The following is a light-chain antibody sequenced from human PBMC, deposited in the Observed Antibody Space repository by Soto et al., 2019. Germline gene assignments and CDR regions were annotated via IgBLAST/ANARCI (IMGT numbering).Light chain of an antibody. CDR2: YDS. CDR3: QVWDTNVV. CDR1: NIGSES. J-gene: IGLJ2*01. Sequence: YELTQPPSVSVAPGKTATITCGGNNIGSESVHWYQQRPGQAPVLVISYDSDRPSGIPERFSGSNSGNTATLTISRVEAGDEADYYCQVWDTNVVFGGGTKLTVL. V-gene: IGLV3-21*04.